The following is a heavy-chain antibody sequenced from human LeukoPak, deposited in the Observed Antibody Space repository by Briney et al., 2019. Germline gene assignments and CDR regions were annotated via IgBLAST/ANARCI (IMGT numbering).Heavy chain of an antibody. J-gene: IGHJ6*03. CDR2: ISWNSGSI. Sequence: PGRSFRLSCAASGFTFDDYAMHWVRQAPGKGLEWVSGISWNSGSIGYADSVKGRFTISRDNAKNSLYLQMNSLRAEDMALYYCAKESTSYCSGGSCYSGYMDVWGKGTTVTVSS. V-gene: IGHV3-9*03. CDR1: GFTFDDYA. D-gene: IGHD2-15*01. CDR3: AKESTSYCSGGSCYSGYMDV.